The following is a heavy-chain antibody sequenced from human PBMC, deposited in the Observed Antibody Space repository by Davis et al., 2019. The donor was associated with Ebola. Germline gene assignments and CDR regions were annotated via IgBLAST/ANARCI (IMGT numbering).Heavy chain of an antibody. CDR2: IYPGDSDT. V-gene: IGHV5-51*01. J-gene: IGHJ3*02. Sequence: GESLKISCKGSGYSFTNYWIGWVRQMPGKGLEWMGIIYPGDSDTRYSPSFQGQVTISADKSISIAYLQWSRLKASDTAMYYCARPTSARDLDGLDIWGQGTMVTVSS. CDR1: GYSFTNYW. CDR3: ARPTSARDLDGLDI.